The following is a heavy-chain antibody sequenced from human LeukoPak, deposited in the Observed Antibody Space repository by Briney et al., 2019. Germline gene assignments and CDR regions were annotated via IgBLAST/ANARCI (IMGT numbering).Heavy chain of an antibody. J-gene: IGHJ4*02. CDR1: GYTFTSYA. CDR3: ARADRPDIVGATDFDY. CDR2: INAGNGNT. D-gene: IGHD1-26*01. Sequence: ASVKVSCKASGYTFTSYAMHWVRQAPGQRLEWMGWINAGNGNTKYSQEFQGRVTITRDTSASTAYMELSSLRSEDMAVYYCARADRPDIVGATDFDYWGQGTLVTVSS. V-gene: IGHV1-3*03.